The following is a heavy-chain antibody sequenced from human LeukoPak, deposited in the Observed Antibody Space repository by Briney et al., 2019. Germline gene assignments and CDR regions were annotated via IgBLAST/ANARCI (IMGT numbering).Heavy chain of an antibody. CDR1: GFTFSSYA. Sequence: GGSLRLSCAASGFTFSSYAMHWVRQAPGKGLEWVAVISYDGSNEYYADSVKGRFTISRDNSKNTLYLQMNSLRAEDTAVYYCASDYSNYGFNWFDPWGQGTLVTVSS. CDR3: ASDYSNYGFNWFDP. CDR2: ISYDGSNE. V-gene: IGHV3-30-3*01. D-gene: IGHD4-11*01. J-gene: IGHJ5*02.